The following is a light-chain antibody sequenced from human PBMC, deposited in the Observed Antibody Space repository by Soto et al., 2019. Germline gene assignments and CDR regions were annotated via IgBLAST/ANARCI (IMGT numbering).Light chain of an antibody. Sequence: SYELTQPPSVSVSPGQTASITCSADKLGDKYACWYQQKPGQSPVLVIYQDDKRPSGIPERFSGSNSGNTATLTISGAQAMDEADYYCQAWDSNTAVVFGGGTKVTVL. CDR1: KLGDKY. CDR2: QDD. CDR3: QAWDSNTAVV. V-gene: IGLV3-1*01. J-gene: IGLJ2*01.